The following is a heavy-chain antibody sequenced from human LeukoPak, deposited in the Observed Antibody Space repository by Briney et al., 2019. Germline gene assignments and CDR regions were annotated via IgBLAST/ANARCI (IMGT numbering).Heavy chain of an antibody. CDR1: GFTFSTCG. CDR3: AKALGYQGY. V-gene: IGHV3-30*18. J-gene: IGHJ4*02. Sequence: GRSLRLSCAASGFTFSTCGMHWVRQAPGKGLEWVAIISYDGSKKYYADSVKGRFAISRDNSKNMLYLQMNSLRAEDTAIYYCAKALGYQGYWGQGTLVTVSS. CDR2: ISYDGSKK. D-gene: IGHD2-2*01.